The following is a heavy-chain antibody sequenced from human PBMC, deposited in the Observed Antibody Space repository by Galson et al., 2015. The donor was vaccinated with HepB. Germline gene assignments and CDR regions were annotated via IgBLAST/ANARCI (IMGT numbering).Heavy chain of an antibody. D-gene: IGHD1-26*01. Sequence: SVKVSCKVSGYTLTELSMHWVRQAPGKGLEWLGGFDPEDGQTIYAQKFQGRVSMTEDTSTNTAYMELSRLRSQDTAVYYCATDYSGSFFPLDYWGQGILVTVSS. V-gene: IGHV1-24*01. CDR3: ATDYSGSFFPLDY. CDR2: FDPEDGQT. CDR1: GYTLTELS. J-gene: IGHJ4*02.